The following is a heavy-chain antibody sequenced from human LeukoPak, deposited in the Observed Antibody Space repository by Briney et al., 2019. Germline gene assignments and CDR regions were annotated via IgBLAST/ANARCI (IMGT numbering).Heavy chain of an antibody. Sequence: PSQTLPLTCSVSGGSISSGGYYWSWIRQHPGEGLEWIGYIYYSGSTYYNPSLKSRVTISVDTSKNQFSLKLSSVTAAGTAVYYCARDKGYGSGSYYGWFDPWGQGTLVTVSS. V-gene: IGHV4-31*03. D-gene: IGHD3-10*01. CDR1: GGSISSGGYY. CDR3: ARDKGYGSGSYYGWFDP. CDR2: IYYSGST. J-gene: IGHJ5*02.